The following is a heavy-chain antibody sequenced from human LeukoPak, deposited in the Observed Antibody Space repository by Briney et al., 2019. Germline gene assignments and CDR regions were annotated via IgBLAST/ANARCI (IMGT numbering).Heavy chain of an antibody. CDR2: VSSSGNTI. J-gene: IGHJ4*02. CDR1: GFTFSDYY. D-gene: IGHD5-12*01. CDR3: AREGYSGYVFDF. V-gene: IGHV3-11*04. Sequence: GGSLRLSCAASGFTFSDYYMSWIRQAPGKGLEWVSYVSSSGNTITYADSVKGRFTISRDNARNSLYLQMNSLRAEDTAVYYCAREGYSGYVFDFWGQGTLVTVSS.